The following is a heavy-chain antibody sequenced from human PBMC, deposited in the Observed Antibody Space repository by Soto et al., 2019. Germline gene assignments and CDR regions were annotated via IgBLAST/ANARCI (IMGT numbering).Heavy chain of an antibody. CDR1: GGSISSYY. CDR2: IYYSGST. Sequence: SETLSLTCTVSGGSISSYYWSWIRQPPGKGLEWIGYIYYSGSTNYNPSLKSRVTISVDTSKNQFSLKLSSVTAADTAVYYCARVLLPAGAGFDYCGQGTMVTVYS. J-gene: IGHJ4*02. V-gene: IGHV4-59*01. CDR3: ARVLLPAGAGFDY. D-gene: IGHD2-2*01.